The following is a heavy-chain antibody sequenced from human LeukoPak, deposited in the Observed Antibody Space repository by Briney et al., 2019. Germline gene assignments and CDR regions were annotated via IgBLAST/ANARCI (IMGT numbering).Heavy chain of an antibody. CDR1: GYTFTAYY. V-gene: IGHV1-2*06. Sequence: GASVKVSCKASGYTFTAYYMHWVRQAPGQGLEWMGRINPNSSDTNYAQKFQGRVTMTRDTSISTAYMELSRLRSDDTAVYYCARAVDYGGTLDYWGQGTLVTVSS. CDR2: INPNSSDT. J-gene: IGHJ4*02. D-gene: IGHD4-23*01. CDR3: ARAVDYGGTLDY.